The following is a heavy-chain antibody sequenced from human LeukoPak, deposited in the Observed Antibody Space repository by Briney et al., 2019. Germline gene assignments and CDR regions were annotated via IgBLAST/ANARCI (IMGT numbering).Heavy chain of an antibody. CDR3: ARIVGPRAGVADY. CDR2: VYYSGST. Sequence: PSETLSLTCTVSGGSISSSSYYWGWIRQPPGKGLEWIGSVYYSGSTYYNPSLKSRVTISVDTSKNQFSLKLSSVTAADTAVYYCARIVGPRAGVADYWGQGTLVTVSS. D-gene: IGHD1-26*01. CDR1: GGSISSSSYY. J-gene: IGHJ4*02. V-gene: IGHV4-39*01.